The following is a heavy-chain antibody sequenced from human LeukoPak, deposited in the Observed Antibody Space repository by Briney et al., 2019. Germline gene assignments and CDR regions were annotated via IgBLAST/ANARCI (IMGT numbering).Heavy chain of an antibody. Sequence: ASVKVSCKASGYTFTSYGFSWVRQAPGQGLEWMGWISAYNGNTNYAQKLQGRVTMTTDTSTSTAYMELRSLRSDDTAVYYCARELYYYDSSGYYSHAFDIWGQGTMVTVSS. J-gene: IGHJ3*02. D-gene: IGHD3-22*01. CDR1: GYTFTSYG. CDR3: ARELYYYDSSGYYSHAFDI. V-gene: IGHV1-18*01. CDR2: ISAYNGNT.